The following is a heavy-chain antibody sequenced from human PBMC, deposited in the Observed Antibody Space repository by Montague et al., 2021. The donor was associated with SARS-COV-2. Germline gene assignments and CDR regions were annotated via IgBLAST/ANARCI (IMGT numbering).Heavy chain of an antibody. CDR3: ARDLTEDYGDAGFDY. V-gene: IGHV3-21*01. CDR2: ISSSSSYI. Sequence: SLRLSCAASGFTFSSYSMNWVRQAPGKGLEWVSSISSSSSYIYYADSVKGRFTISRDNAKNSLYLQMNSLRAEDTAVYYCARDLTEDYGDAGFDYWGQGTLVTVFS. J-gene: IGHJ4*02. D-gene: IGHD4-17*01. CDR1: GFTFSSYS.